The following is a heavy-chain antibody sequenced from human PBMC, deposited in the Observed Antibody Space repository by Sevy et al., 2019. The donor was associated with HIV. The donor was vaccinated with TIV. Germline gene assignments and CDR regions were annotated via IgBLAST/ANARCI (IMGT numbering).Heavy chain of an antibody. J-gene: IGHJ4*02. CDR3: ARDLREYSSSSKYYFDY. CDR1: GFTFSSYS. Sequence: GGSLRLSCAASGFTFSSYSMNWVRQAPGKGLEWVSSISSSNNYIYYADSLKGRFNISRDNDKNSLYLQMNSLRAEDTAVYYCARDLREYSSSSKYYFDYWGQGILVTVSS. CDR2: ISSSNNYI. D-gene: IGHD6-6*01. V-gene: IGHV3-21*01.